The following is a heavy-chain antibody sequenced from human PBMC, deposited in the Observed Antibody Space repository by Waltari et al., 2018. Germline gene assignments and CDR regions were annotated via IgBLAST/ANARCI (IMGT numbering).Heavy chain of an antibody. CDR1: GFTFGTCS. Sequence: DVQLVDSGGGLVQPGGSLRLSCAASGFTFGTCSMHWVRQAPGKGLVWVSRISSDGSTTVYADSGKGRFTISRDNAKNTLYLQMNRLRPEDTAVYYCVLQGDGHLFYYYGMDVWGQGTTVTVSS. V-gene: IGHV3-74*01. J-gene: IGHJ6*02. CDR2: ISSDGSTT. CDR3: VLQGDGHLFYYYGMDV. D-gene: IGHD3-16*01.